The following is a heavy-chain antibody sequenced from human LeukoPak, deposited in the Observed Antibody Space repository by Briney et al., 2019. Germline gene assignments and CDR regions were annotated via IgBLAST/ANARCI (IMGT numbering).Heavy chain of an antibody. D-gene: IGHD6-6*01. CDR3: AGNIAARLDY. CDR1: GGSFSGYH. Sequence: SETLSLTCAVYGGSFSGYHWSWIRQPPGKGLEWVGEIDHSGSTNYNPSLKSRVTISVDTSKNQFSLRLSSVTAADTAVYYCAGNIAARLDYWGQGTLVTVSS. CDR2: IDHSGST. V-gene: IGHV4-34*01. J-gene: IGHJ4*02.